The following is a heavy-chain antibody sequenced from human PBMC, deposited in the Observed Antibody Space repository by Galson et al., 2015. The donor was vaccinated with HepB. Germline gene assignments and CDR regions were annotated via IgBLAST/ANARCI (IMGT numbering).Heavy chain of an antibody. CDR3: ARENVVVVPAAIQTRYYYYMDV. CDR1: GYSFTSYW. CDR2: IYPGDSDT. Sequence: SGAEVKKPGESLKISCKGSGYSFTSYWIGWVRQMPGKGLEWMGIIYPGDSDTRYSPSFQGQVTISADKPISTAYLQWSSLKASDTAMYYCARENVVVVPAAIQTRYYYYMDVWGKGTTVTVSS. J-gene: IGHJ6*03. D-gene: IGHD2-2*02. V-gene: IGHV5-51*04.